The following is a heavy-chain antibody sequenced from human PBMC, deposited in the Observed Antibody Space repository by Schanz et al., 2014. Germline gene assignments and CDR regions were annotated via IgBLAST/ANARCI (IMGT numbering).Heavy chain of an antibody. CDR3: ARGYCSRASCYLEYFDL. CDR1: GYTFTGYY. J-gene: IGHJ2*01. CDR2: INPNSGAT. D-gene: IGHD2-2*01. V-gene: IGHV1-2*06. Sequence: QVQLVQSGADVKKPGASVKVSCQASGYTFTGYYMHWVRQAPGQGLEWMGQINPNSGATIYAQNFQGRVTMTRDTSISTAYMELSSLRSEDTAVYYCARGYCSRASCYLEYFDLWGRGTLVTVSS.